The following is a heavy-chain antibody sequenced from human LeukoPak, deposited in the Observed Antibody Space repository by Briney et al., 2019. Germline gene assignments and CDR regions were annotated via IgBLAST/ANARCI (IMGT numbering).Heavy chain of an antibody. V-gene: IGHV3-23*01. CDR2: ICASGATT. CDR1: GLTLNKYA. J-gene: IGHJ4*02. Sequence: GRSLTLSCAVSGLTLNKYAMNWVRQGPEEGLGWVLGICASGATTYYTDSVKGRFTISRDNSKNTLFLQLKSRRADGTGVYFCAKDLEAVAGTIVNDCSGGGTPLTVSS. CDR3: AKDLEAVAGTIVNDC. D-gene: IGHD6-19*01.